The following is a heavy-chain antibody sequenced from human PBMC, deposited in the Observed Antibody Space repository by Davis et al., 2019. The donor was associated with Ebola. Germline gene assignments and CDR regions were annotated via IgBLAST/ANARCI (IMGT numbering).Heavy chain of an antibody. CDR3: AKDFYGSGSYIDA. CDR1: GLTFDDYA. CDR2: ITLNSGTT. V-gene: IGHV3-9*01. D-gene: IGHD3-10*01. Sequence: PGRSLRLSCATSGLTFDDYAMHWFRQAPGKGLEWVSGITLNSGTTAYADSVKGRFTISRDNAKDSLYLQMNSLRTEDTAFYYCAKDFYGSGSYIDAWGQGTLVAVSS. J-gene: IGHJ5*02.